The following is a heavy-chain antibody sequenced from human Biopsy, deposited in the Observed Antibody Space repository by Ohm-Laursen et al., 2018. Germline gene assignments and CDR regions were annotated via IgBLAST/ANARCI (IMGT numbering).Heavy chain of an antibody. CDR3: ARDVEGFYSYAMDV. J-gene: IGHJ6*02. CDR2: ITSGGSTT. Sequence: GSLRLSCTASGFTFSDHYMRWIRQAPGKGLEWVSYITSGGSTTDYADSVKGRFTISRDNAKSSLFLQMNSLRAEDTAVYYCARDVEGFYSYAMDVWGQGTTVTVSS. V-gene: IGHV3-11*01. D-gene: IGHD5-24*01. CDR1: GFTFSDHY.